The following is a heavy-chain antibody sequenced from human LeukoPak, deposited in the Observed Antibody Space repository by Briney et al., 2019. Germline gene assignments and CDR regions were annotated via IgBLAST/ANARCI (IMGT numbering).Heavy chain of an antibody. Sequence: KPWETLSLTCAVYGGSFSGYYWSWIRQPAGKGLEWIGEINHSGSTNYNPSLKSRVTISVDTSKNQFSLKLSSVTAADTAVYYCARDFREPFDYWGQGTLVTVSS. CDR3: ARDFREPFDY. D-gene: IGHD1-14*01. V-gene: IGHV4-34*01. CDR1: GGSFSGYY. CDR2: INHSGST. J-gene: IGHJ4*02.